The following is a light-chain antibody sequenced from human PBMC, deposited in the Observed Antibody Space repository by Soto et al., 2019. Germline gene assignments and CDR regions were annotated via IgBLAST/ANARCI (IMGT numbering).Light chain of an antibody. Sequence: IQMTQSPSSLSASVGDRVTITCQASQDISKNLNWYQQKPGKAPKLLNYDASSLQTGVPSRFSGSGSATHFTFTISSLQPEDVATYYCQQYNSYPITFGQGTRLEIK. CDR1: QDISKN. CDR3: QQYNSYPIT. CDR2: DAS. J-gene: IGKJ5*01. V-gene: IGKV1-33*01.